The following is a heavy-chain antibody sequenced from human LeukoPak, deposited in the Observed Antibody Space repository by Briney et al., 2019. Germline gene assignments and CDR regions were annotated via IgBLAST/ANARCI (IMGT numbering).Heavy chain of an antibody. CDR3: ANIFGGNSHRSDY. Sequence: GGCLRLSCAAYGFTLSSAWMSWVRQAPGQGLEWLGRIKTKTDGRTTDYAAPLKGSFTISRDDSKDPLYLQMNSLKSDDSAVYYCANIFGGNSHRSDYWGQGTLVTVSS. CDR2: IKTKTDGRTT. J-gene: IGHJ4*02. D-gene: IGHD4-23*01. V-gene: IGHV3-15*01. CDR1: GFTLSSAW.